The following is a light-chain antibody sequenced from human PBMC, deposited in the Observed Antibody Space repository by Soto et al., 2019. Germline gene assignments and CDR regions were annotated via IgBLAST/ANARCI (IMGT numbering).Light chain of an antibody. J-gene: IGKJ1*01. Sequence: TVLTQSPGTLSVSPGERASLSCRASQSVSSNLAWYQYTPGQAPRLLIYGASTRATGIPARFSGSGSGTEFTLTISSLQSEDFAVYYCQQYNNWPPWTFGQGTKVDIK. CDR2: GAS. CDR3: QQYNNWPPWT. CDR1: QSVSSN. V-gene: IGKV3-15*01.